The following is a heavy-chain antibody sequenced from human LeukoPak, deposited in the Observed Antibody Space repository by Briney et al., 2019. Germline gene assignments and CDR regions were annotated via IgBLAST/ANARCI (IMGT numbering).Heavy chain of an antibody. J-gene: IGHJ4*02. V-gene: IGHV3-21*01. CDR1: GFTFSSHS. D-gene: IGHD4-11*01. Sequence: GGSLRLSCAASGFTFSSHSMNWVRQAPGKGLEWVSSISSSSSYIYYADSVKGRFTISRDNAKNSLYLQMNSLRAEDTAVYYCARGSEDYGNYEGVYYWGQGTLVTVSS. CDR3: ARGSEDYGNYEGVYY. CDR2: ISSSSSYI.